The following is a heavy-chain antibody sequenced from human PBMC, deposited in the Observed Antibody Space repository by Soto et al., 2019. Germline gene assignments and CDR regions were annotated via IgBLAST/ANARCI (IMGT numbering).Heavy chain of an antibody. CDR3: AKGITDHDAFDI. Sequence: GGSLRLSCAASGFTFSSYGMHWVRQAPGKGLEWVAVISYDGSNKYYADSVKGRFTISRDNSKNTLYLQMNSLRAEDTAVYYCAKGITDHDAFDIWGQGTMVT. J-gene: IGHJ3*02. V-gene: IGHV3-30*18. D-gene: IGHD3-10*01. CDR1: GFTFSSYG. CDR2: ISYDGSNK.